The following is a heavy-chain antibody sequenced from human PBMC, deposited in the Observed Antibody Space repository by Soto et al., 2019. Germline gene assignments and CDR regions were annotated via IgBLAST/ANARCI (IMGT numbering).Heavy chain of an antibody. CDR2: IYYSGST. J-gene: IGHJ4*02. Sequence: SETLSLTCTVSGGSISSYYWSWIRQPPGKGLEWIGYIYYSGSTNYNPSLKSRVTISVDTSKNQFSLKLSSVTAADTAVYYCARSEGIAAAGTEYYYFDYWGQGTLVTVSS. CDR1: GGSISSYY. D-gene: IGHD6-13*01. V-gene: IGHV4-59*01. CDR3: ARSEGIAAAGTEYYYFDY.